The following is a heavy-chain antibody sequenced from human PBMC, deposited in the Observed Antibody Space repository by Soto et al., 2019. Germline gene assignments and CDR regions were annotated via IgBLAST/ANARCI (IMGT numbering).Heavy chain of an antibody. D-gene: IGHD3-22*01. J-gene: IGHJ4*02. CDR3: ATDPTYFYDSSGYYDY. CDR2: IYHSGST. Sequence: TLSLTCAVSGGSISSGGYSWSWIRQPPGKGLEWIGYIYHSGSTYYNPSLKSRVTISVDRSKNQFSLKLSSVTAEDTAVYYCATDPTYFYDSSGYYDYWGQGTLVTVSS. CDR1: GGSISSGGYS. V-gene: IGHV4-30-2*01.